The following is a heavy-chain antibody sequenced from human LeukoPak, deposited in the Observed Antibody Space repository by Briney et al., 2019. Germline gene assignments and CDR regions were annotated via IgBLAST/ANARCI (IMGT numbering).Heavy chain of an antibody. CDR3: AREKGTVFDY. D-gene: IGHD4-17*01. CDR2: VSSSGSII. CDR1: GSTFSDYY. V-gene: IGHV3-11*04. Sequence: GGSLRLSCAASGSTFSDYYMSWIRQAPGEGQEWVSYVSSSGSIISYAGSVKGRFTISRDNAKNSLYLQMNSLRAEDTAVYYCAREKGTVFDYWGQGALVTISS. J-gene: IGHJ4*02.